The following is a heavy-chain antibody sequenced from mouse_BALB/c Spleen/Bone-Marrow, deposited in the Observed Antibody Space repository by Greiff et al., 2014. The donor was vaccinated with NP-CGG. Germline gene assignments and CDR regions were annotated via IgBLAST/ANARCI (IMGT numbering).Heavy chain of an antibody. CDR1: GFAFSDTW. J-gene: IGHJ2*01. CDR3: TPHPFDY. Sequence: EVQLQESGGGLVQPGGSMKLSCAASGFAFSDTWLDWVRQSPEKGPEWVAEIRTKADDHATYYAESVKGRFTISRDDSISSVYLQMNSLRAEDAGIYYSTPHPFDYWGQGTTLTVSS. CDR2: IRTKADDHAT. V-gene: IGHV6-6*01.